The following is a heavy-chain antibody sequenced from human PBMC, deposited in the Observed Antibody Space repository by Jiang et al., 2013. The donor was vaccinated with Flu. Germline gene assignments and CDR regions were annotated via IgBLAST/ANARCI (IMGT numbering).Heavy chain of an antibody. CDR2: IKSKTDGGTT. D-gene: IGHD6-19*01. J-gene: IGHJ4*02. CDR1: GFTFSNAW. Sequence: PGGSLRLSCAASGFTFSNAWMNWVRQAPGKGLGWVGRIKSKTDGGTTDYAAPVKGRFTISRDDSKNTLYLQMNSLKTEDTAVYYCTTALSSGWFRFDYWGQGTLVTVSS. CDR3: TTALSSGWFRFDY. V-gene: IGHV3-15*07.